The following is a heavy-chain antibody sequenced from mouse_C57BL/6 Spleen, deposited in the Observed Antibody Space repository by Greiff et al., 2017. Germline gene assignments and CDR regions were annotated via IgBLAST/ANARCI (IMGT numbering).Heavy chain of an antibody. D-gene: IGHD3-2*02. V-gene: IGHV2-9-1*01. CDR1: GFSFTSYA. CDR3: SRKDSSGYVGYYAMDY. J-gene: IGHJ4*01. CDR2: IWTGGGT. Sequence: QVQLKQSGPGLVAPSQSLSITCTVSGFSFTSYAISCVRQPPGKGLEWLGVIWTGGGTNYNSALKSRLSISKATSKSQVFLKMNSLKTDDTARYYCSRKDSSGYVGYYAMDYWGQGTSVTVSS.